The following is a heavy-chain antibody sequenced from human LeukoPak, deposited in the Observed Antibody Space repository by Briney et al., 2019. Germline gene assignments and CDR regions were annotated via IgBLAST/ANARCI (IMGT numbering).Heavy chain of an antibody. J-gene: IGHJ4*02. D-gene: IGHD6-13*01. V-gene: IGHV4-59*08. CDR2: IFYSGSP. Sequence: PSETLSLTCTVSGGSLSSYYWCWIRQPPGKGLEWIGNIFYSGSPNYNPSLKSRVTTSFDTSKNQFSLKLSFVTAADTAVYYCARVGHIAPAGTYAYWGQGTLVTVSS. CDR1: GGSLSSYY. CDR3: ARVGHIAPAGTYAY.